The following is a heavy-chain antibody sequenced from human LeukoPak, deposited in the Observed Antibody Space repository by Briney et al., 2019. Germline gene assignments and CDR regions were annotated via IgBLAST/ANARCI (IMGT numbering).Heavy chain of an antibody. Sequence: PGGSPRLSCAASGFTFSRHGMHWVRQAPGKGLDWVAFIRYDGSDKYYADSVKGRFTISRDNSKNTPYLQMNSLRTEDTAVYYCAKVLYYYDSSGYLYDFWGQGTLVTVSS. J-gene: IGHJ4*02. CDR2: IRYDGSDK. CDR1: GFTFSRHG. CDR3: AKVLYYYDSSGYLYDF. V-gene: IGHV3-30*02. D-gene: IGHD3-22*01.